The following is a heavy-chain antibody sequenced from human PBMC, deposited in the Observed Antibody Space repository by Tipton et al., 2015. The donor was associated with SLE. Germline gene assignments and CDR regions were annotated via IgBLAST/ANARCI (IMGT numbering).Heavy chain of an antibody. CDR2: IYTSGST. CDR3: ARVGDTAMVHLDY. Sequence: LRLSCTVSGGSISSGSYYWSWIRQPAGKGLEWIGYIYTSGSTNYNPSLKSRVTISVDTSKNQFSLKLSSVTAADTAVYYCARVGDTAMVHLDYWGQGTLVTVSS. J-gene: IGHJ4*02. CDR1: GGSISSGSYY. D-gene: IGHD5-18*01. V-gene: IGHV4-61*09.